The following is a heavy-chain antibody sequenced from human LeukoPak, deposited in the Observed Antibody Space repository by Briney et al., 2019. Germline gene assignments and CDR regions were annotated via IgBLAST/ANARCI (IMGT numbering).Heavy chain of an antibody. Sequence: GGSLRLSCAASGFTFSSYAMHWVRQAPGKGLEWVAVISYDGSNKYYADSVKGRFTISRDNSKNTLYLQMNSLRAEDTAVYYCASAFWSGYYRGLNYWGQGTLVTVSS. V-gene: IGHV3-30-3*01. CDR1: GFTFSSYA. D-gene: IGHD3-3*01. CDR3: ASAFWSGYYRGLNY. J-gene: IGHJ4*02. CDR2: ISYDGSNK.